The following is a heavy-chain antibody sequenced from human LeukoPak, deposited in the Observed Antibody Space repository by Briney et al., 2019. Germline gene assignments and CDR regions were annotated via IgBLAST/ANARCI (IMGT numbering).Heavy chain of an antibody. CDR2: ISSSGSTI. V-gene: IGHV3-48*01. D-gene: IGHD1-7*01. CDR1: GFTFSSYN. J-gene: IGHJ4*02. Sequence: QPGGSLRLSCAASGFTFSSYNMNWVRQAPGKGLEWVSYISSSGSTIDYADSAKGRFTISRDNAKNSLYLQMNSLRAEDTAVYYCARGSTGATYFDYWGQGTLVTVSS. CDR3: ARGSTGATYFDY.